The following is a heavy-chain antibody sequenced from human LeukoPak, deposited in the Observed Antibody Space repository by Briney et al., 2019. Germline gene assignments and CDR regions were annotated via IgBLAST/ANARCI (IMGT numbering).Heavy chain of an antibody. CDR1: GYTFTSYD. Sequence: ASVKVSCKASGYTFTSYDINWVRQATGQGLEWMGWMDPNSGNTGYAQKFQGRVTITRNTSISTAYMELSSLRSEDTAVYYCARGPPTYYDFWSGYKEFDYWGQGTLVTVSS. J-gene: IGHJ4*02. D-gene: IGHD3-3*01. CDR3: ARGPPTYYDFWSGYKEFDY. CDR2: MDPNSGNT. V-gene: IGHV1-8*03.